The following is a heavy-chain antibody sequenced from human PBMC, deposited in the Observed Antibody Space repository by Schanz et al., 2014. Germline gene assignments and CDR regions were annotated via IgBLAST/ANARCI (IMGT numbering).Heavy chain of an antibody. V-gene: IGHV3-72*01. CDR1: GFIFSSYG. CDR2: VRNKNNRYTT. Sequence: VQLVESGGGVVQPGRSLRLSCAASGFIFSSYGLHWVRQAPGKGLEWVGRVRNKNNRYTTEYAASVKGRFTISRDDSKNSLYLQMNSLKTEDTGMYYCARRACCRRICCAFDSWGQGTLVTVSS. CDR3: ARRACCRRICCAFDS. D-gene: IGHD2-15*01. J-gene: IGHJ4*02.